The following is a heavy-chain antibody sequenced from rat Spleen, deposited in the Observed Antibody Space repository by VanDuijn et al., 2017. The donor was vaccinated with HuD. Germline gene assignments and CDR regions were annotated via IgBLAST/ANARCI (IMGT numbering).Heavy chain of an antibody. Sequence: EVQLVESGGGLIQPGSPLKLSCVISGFTFSSDWLNWIRQAPGKGLEWVASITNASGRTYYPDSVKVRFTISRDNAQNTLYLQMDSLRSEDTATYYCARRDGSPDYWGQGVMVTVSS. CDR2: ITNASGRT. CDR3: ARRDGSPDY. J-gene: IGHJ2*01. CDR1: GFTFSSDW. V-gene: IGHV5-31*01. D-gene: IGHD1-12*02.